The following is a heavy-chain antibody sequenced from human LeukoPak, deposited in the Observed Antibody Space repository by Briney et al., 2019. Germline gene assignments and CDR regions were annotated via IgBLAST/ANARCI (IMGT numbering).Heavy chain of an antibody. CDR1: GASISSHY. Sequence: KPSETLSLTCTVSGASISSHYWSWIRQPPGKGLEWIAYISYSGSTNYNPSLKSRVTISVDTSKNQFSLKMISMTAADTAVYYCARAGGDISSSQDLDYWGQGTLVTVSS. D-gene: IGHD6-6*01. J-gene: IGHJ4*02. V-gene: IGHV4-59*11. CDR3: ARAGGDISSSQDLDY. CDR2: ISYSGST.